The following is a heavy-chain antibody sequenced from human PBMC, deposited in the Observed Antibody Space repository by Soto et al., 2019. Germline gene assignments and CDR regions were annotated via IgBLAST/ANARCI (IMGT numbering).Heavy chain of an antibody. J-gene: IGHJ4*02. CDR3: AKDLVAYNADYSDC. D-gene: IGHD2-15*01. V-gene: IGHV3-23*01. Sequence: EVQLLESGGGLVQPGGSLRLSCAASGFTFSSYAMSWVRQAPGKGMEWVAAISGSGGSTYYADSLKGRFTISRETSKNTLYLPMTTLRAEDAAVYYCAKDLVAYNADYSDCWGQGPLVTVSS. CDR2: ISGSGGST. CDR1: GFTFSSYA.